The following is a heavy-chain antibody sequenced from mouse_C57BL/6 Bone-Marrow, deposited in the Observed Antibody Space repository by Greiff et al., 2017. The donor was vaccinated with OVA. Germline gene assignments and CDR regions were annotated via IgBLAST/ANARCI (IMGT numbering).Heavy chain of an antibody. Sequence: VHLVESGAELVRPGASVKLSCKASGYTFTDYYINWVKQRPGQGLEWIARIYPGSGNTYYNEKFKGKATLTAEKSSSTAYMQLSSLTSEDSAVYFCASLSNWVDYWGQGTTLTVSS. CDR3: ASLSNWVDY. V-gene: IGHV1-76*01. CDR1: GYTFTDYY. D-gene: IGHD4-1*01. J-gene: IGHJ2*01. CDR2: IYPGSGNT.